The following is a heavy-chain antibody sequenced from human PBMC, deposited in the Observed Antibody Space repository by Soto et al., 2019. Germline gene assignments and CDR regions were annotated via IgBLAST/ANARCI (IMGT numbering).Heavy chain of an antibody. CDR3: ARVGGYDPFDP. CDR1: GFTFSNYA. CDR2: ISGSGGTT. V-gene: IGHV3-23*01. Sequence: GSLRLSCAASGFTFSNYAIAWVRQAPGKGLEWVSGISGSGGTTYYADSVKGRFTISRDNAKNSLYLQMNSLRAEDTAVYYCARVGGYDPFDPWGQGTLVTVSS. J-gene: IGHJ5*02. D-gene: IGHD5-12*01.